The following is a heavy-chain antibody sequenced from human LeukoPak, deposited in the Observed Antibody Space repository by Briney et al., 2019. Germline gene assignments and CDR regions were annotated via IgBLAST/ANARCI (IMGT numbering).Heavy chain of an antibody. CDR3: AREGVYYYGSGSPIDY. D-gene: IGHD3-10*01. Sequence: SETLSLTCAVYGGSFSGYYWSWIRQPAGKGLEWIGRIYTSGSTNYNPSLKSRVTMSVDTSKNQFSLKLSSVTAADTAVYYCAREGVYYYGSGSPIDYWGQGTLVTVSS. J-gene: IGHJ4*02. V-gene: IGHV4-4*07. CDR2: IYTSGST. CDR1: GGSFSGYY.